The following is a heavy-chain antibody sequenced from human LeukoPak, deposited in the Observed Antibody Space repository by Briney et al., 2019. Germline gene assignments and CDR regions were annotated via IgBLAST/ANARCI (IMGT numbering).Heavy chain of an antibody. D-gene: IGHD1-26*01. Sequence: GGSLRLSCAASGFTFSSYSMNWVRQAPGKGLEWVSAISGSGGSTYYADSVKGRFTISRDNSKNTLYLQMNSLKTEDTAVYYCTRGYSGNNWYAFDIWGQGTMVTVSS. CDR3: TRGYSGNNWYAFDI. J-gene: IGHJ3*02. CDR1: GFTFSSYS. V-gene: IGHV3-23*01. CDR2: ISGSGGST.